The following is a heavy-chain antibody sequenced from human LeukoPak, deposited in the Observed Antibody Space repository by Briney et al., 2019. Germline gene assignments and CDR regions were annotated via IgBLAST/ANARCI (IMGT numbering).Heavy chain of an antibody. CDR1: GFTFNNYN. J-gene: IGHJ4*02. CDR3: ARGTTFPDY. D-gene: IGHD1-7*01. V-gene: IGHV3-48*01. Sequence: PGGSLRLSCAASGFTFNNYNMNWVRQAPGKGLEWVSYISSGSSTIYYADSVKGRFTISRDNAKNSLYLQMNSLRAEDTAVYYCARGTTFPDYWGQGTLVTVSS. CDR2: ISSGSSTI.